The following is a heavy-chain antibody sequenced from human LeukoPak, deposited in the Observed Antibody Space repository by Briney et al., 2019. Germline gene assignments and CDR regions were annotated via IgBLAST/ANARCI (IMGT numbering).Heavy chain of an antibody. CDR1: GGSISSRGYY. CDR3: ARYSSAWFDP. V-gene: IGHV4-39*01. CDR2: IYYSGST. Sequence: SETLSLNCTVSGGSISSRGYYWGWIRQPPGKGLEWIGHIYYSGSTYYNPSLKSRVTISVDTSKNQFSLKLSSVTAADTAVYNCARYSSAWFDPWGQGTLVTVSS. D-gene: IGHD6-25*01. J-gene: IGHJ5*02.